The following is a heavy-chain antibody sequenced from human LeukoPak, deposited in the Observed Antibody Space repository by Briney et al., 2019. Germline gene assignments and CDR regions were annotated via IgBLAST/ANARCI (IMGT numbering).Heavy chain of an antibody. CDR3: AKHLPHWGSPDS. V-gene: IGHV3-7*01. CDR1: GFTFSNYW. J-gene: IGHJ4*02. Sequence: GGSLRLSCEASGFTFSNYWLTWVRQAPGSGLEWVASINESGSEKKFVDSVKGRLTISRDNAKNSLYLQMNDLRAEDTAVYYCAKHLPHWGSPDSWGQGTLVTVSS. CDR2: INESGSEK. D-gene: IGHD7-27*01.